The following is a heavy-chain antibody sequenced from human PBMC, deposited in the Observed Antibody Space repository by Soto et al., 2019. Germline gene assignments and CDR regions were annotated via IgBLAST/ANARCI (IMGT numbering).Heavy chain of an antibody. J-gene: IGHJ4*02. D-gene: IGHD3-16*02. CDR2: IKSKTDGGTT. CDR1: GFTFSNAW. Sequence: EVQLVESGGGLVKPGGSLRLSCAASGFTFSNAWMSWVRQAPGKGLAWVGRIKSKTDGGTTDYAAPVKGRFTISRDDSENTLYLQMNSLKTEDTAVYYCTTDLPFTLGGGIAYWGQGTLVTVSS. V-gene: IGHV3-15*01. CDR3: TTDLPFTLGGGIAY.